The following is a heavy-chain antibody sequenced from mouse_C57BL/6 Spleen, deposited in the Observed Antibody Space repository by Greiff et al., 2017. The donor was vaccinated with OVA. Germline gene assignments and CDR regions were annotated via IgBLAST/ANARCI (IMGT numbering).Heavy chain of an antibody. CDR2: ISDGGSYT. Sequence: DVQLVESGGGLVKPGGSLKLSCAASGFTFSSYAMSWVRQTPEKRLEWVATISDGGSYTYYPDNVKGRFTISRDNAKNNLYLQMSHLKYEDTAMYYCARVTSYYYAAGVWYFDVWGTGTTVTVAS. V-gene: IGHV5-4*01. D-gene: IGHD1-1*01. J-gene: IGHJ1*03. CDR3: ARVTSYYYAAGVWYFDV. CDR1: GFTFSSYA.